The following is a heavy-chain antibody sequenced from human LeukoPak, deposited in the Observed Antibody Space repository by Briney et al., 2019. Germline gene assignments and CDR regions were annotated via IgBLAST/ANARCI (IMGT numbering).Heavy chain of an antibody. V-gene: IGHV4-34*01. Sequence: SETLSLTCAVYGGSFSGYYWSWIRQPPGKGLEWIGEINHNGSTNYNPSLKSRVTISVDTSKNQFSLKLSSVTAADTAVYYCATKIPSEWFGEFTLVQGWFDPWGQGTLVTVSS. J-gene: IGHJ5*02. CDR3: ATKIPSEWFGEFTLVQGWFDP. D-gene: IGHD3-10*01. CDR2: INHNGST. CDR1: GGSFSGYY.